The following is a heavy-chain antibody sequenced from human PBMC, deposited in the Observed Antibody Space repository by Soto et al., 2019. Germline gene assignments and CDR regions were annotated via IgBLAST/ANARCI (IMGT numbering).Heavy chain of an antibody. CDR2: INPSGGST. J-gene: IGHJ6*03. Sequence: ASVKVSCQVSGCLYSIYYMHKVRQAPGQGLEWMRIINPSGGSTSYAQKFQGRVTMIRDTSTSTVYMELSSLGSEDTAVYYCASRKIEAVVRPKLRTPVSEYYYMDVWGKGTTVTVS. V-gene: IGHV1-46*03. CDR3: ASRKIEAVVRPKLRTPVSEYYYMDV. CDR1: GCLYSIYY. D-gene: IGHD3-10*02.